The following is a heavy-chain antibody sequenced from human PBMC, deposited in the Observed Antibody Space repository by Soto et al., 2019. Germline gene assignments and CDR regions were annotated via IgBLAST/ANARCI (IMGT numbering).Heavy chain of an antibody. CDR3: AKEARDSSGYYPWVRYYYYGMDV. Sequence: LRLSCAASGFTFSSYAMSWVRQAPGKGLEWVSAISGSGGSTYYADSVKGRFTISRDNSKNTLYLQMNSLRAEDTAVYYCAKEARDSSGYYPWVRYYYYGMDVWGQGTTVTVSS. CDR2: ISGSGGST. J-gene: IGHJ6*02. D-gene: IGHD3-22*01. CDR1: GFTFSSYA. V-gene: IGHV3-23*01.